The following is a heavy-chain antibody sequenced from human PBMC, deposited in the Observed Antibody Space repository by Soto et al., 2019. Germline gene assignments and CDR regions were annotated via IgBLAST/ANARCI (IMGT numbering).Heavy chain of an antibody. CDR1: GGSISSYY. Sequence: TLSLTCTVSGGSISSYYWSWIRQPPGKGLEWIGYIYYSGSTNYNPSLKSRVTISVDTSKNQFSLKLSSVTAADTAVYYCARVDTAMVGYYYGMDVWGQGTTVTVSS. D-gene: IGHD5-18*01. CDR3: ARVDTAMVGYYYGMDV. J-gene: IGHJ6*02. V-gene: IGHV4-59*01. CDR2: IYYSGST.